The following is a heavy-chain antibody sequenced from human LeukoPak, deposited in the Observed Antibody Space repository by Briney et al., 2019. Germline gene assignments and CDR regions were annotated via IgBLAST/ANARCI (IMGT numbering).Heavy chain of an antibody. CDR1: GFTFSSYS. CDR3: AMIVRGVRTHYYFDY. D-gene: IGHD3-10*01. J-gene: IGHJ4*02. Sequence: GGSLRLSCAASGFTFSSYSMNWVRQAPGKGLEWVSYISSSSSTIYYADSVKGRFTISRDNAKNSLYLQMNSLRAEDTAVYYCAMIVRGVRTHYYFDYWGQGTLVTVSS. V-gene: IGHV3-48*01. CDR2: ISSSSSTI.